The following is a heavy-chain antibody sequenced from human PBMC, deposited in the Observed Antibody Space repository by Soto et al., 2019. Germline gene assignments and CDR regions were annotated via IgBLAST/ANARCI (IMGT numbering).Heavy chain of an antibody. Sequence: HPGGSLRLSCAASGFTFSSYGMHWVRQAPGKGLEWVAIISYNASNKSYADSVRGRFTISRDNSKSTLYLQMNSLRTEDTAVYYCAKEVPTNPLDSWSQGTLVTVSS. D-gene: IGHD5-12*01. CDR3: AKEVPTNPLDS. J-gene: IGHJ4*02. CDR1: GFTFSSYG. V-gene: IGHV3-30*18. CDR2: ISYNASNK.